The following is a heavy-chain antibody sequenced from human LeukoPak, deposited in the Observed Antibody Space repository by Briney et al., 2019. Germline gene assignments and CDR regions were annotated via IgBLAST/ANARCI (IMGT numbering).Heavy chain of an antibody. V-gene: IGHV3-23*01. CDR2: LSGSGGNT. CDR3: AKGSYYYDSADYFDY. Sequence: GSLRLSCAASGFTFSSYAMSWVRQAPGKGLEGVSTLSGSGGNTYYADSVKGRVTISRDNSKNTLYLQMNSLRAEDTAVYHCAKGSYYYDSADYFDYWGQGTLVTVSS. D-gene: IGHD3-22*01. J-gene: IGHJ4*02. CDR1: GFTFSSYA.